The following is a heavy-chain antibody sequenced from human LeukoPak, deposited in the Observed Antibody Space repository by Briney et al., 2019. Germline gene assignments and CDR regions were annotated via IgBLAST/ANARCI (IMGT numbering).Heavy chain of an antibody. D-gene: IGHD3-22*01. J-gene: IGHJ5*02. Sequence: ASVKVSCKASGYTFTSYYMHWVRQAPGQGLEWMGIINPSGGSTSYAQKFQGRVTMTRDTSTSSVYMELSSLRSEDTAVYYCASSSSGSNWFDPWGQGTLVTVSS. V-gene: IGHV1-46*01. CDR1: GYTFTSYY. CDR2: INPSGGST. CDR3: ASSSSGSNWFDP.